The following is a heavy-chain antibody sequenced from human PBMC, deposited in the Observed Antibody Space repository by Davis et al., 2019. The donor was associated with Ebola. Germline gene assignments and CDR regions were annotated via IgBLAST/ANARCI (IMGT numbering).Heavy chain of an antibody. D-gene: IGHD6-13*01. CDR3: ARVSDGIAAAGPNYYYYGMDV. J-gene: IGHJ6*02. V-gene: IGHV4-34*01. CDR2: INHSGRT. CDR1: GGSFSGYY. Sequence: MPSETLSLTCAVYGGSFSGYYWSWIRQPPGKGLEWIGEINHSGRTNYNPSFKSRVIVSEDASKNQFSLKLSSVTAADTAVYYCARVSDGIAAAGPNYYYYGMDVWGQGTTVTVSS.